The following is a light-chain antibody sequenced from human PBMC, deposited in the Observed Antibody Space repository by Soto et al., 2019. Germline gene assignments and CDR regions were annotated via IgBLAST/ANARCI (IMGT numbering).Light chain of an antibody. V-gene: IGLV4-69*01. CDR3: QTWGSGIVV. Sequence: QPVLTQSPSASASLGASVKLTCTLSSGHSNYAIAWHQQQSEKGPRFLMNLNSDGSHSKGDGIPDRFSGSSSGAERYLTISSLQPEDEADYYCQTWGSGIVVFGGGTKLTVL. CDR1: SGHSNYA. CDR2: LNSDGSH. J-gene: IGLJ2*01.